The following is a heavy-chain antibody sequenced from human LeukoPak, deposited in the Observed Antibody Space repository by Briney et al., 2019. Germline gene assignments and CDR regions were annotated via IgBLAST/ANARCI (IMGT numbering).Heavy chain of an antibody. CDR3: ARDNLEASWGSPGDY. D-gene: IGHD2-2*01. Sequence: GASVKVSCKASGYTFSTYYMHWVRQAPGQGLEWMGWINPNSGGTNYAQKFQGRATLTRDTSMSTAYMEISRLTSDDTAVYYCARDNLEASWGSPGDYWGQGTLVTVSS. J-gene: IGHJ4*02. V-gene: IGHV1-2*02. CDR1: GYTFSTYY. CDR2: INPNSGGT.